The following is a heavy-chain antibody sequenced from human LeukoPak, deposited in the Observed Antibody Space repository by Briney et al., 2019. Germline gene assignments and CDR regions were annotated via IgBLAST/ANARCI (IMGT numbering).Heavy chain of an antibody. Sequence: ASMKVSCKSSGFTFTDHYIHWVRQGPGQGLVWMGYIGPHSTFTSSPQEFQGRVTMTRDASMSPAYMELTRLTSDDTAVYYCVREGEGPLSKDFDYWGQGTLVTVSS. J-gene: IGHJ4*02. V-gene: IGHV1-2*02. D-gene: IGHD2/OR15-2a*01. CDR2: IGPHSTFT. CDR1: GFTFTDHY. CDR3: VREGEGPLSKDFDY.